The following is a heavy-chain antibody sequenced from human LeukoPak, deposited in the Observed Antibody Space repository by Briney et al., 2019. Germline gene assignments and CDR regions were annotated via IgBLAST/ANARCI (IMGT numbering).Heavy chain of an antibody. CDR1: GGSISSYH. J-gene: IGHJ4*02. V-gene: IGHV4-59*12. CDR3: ASGDNDPLFDY. D-gene: IGHD1-1*01. Sequence: SETLSLTCTVSGGSISSYHWSWFRQAPGKGLEWIGYIYDSGSTNFNPSLKSRVTISVDTSKNQFSLKLSSVTAAGTAVYYCASGDNDPLFDYWGQGTLVTVSS. CDR2: IYDSGST.